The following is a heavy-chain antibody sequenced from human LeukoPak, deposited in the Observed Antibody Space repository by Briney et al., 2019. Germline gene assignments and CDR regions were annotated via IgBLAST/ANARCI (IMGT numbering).Heavy chain of an antibody. Sequence: GGSLRLSCAASGFTFSTYSIHWVRQPPGKGLEWVSVISSDGSNTYYSDSVKGRFTISRDDSKNTLYLQMNSLRAEDTAVYYCARGKGGNYYDSGSYRFFYYFDYWGQGTLVTVSS. CDR3: ARGKGGNYYDSGSYRFFYYFDY. V-gene: IGHV3-30*07. J-gene: IGHJ4*02. CDR1: GFTFSTYS. D-gene: IGHD3-10*01. CDR2: ISSDGSNT.